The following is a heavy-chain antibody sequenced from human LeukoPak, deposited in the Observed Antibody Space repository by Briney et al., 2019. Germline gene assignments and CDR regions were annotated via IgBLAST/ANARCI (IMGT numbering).Heavy chain of an antibody. V-gene: IGHV4-4*07. D-gene: IGHD2-15*01. CDR1: GGSFSGYY. CDR3: ARELGGNWFDP. J-gene: IGHJ5*02. CDR2: IYTSGST. Sequence: SETLSLTCAVYGGSFSGYYWSWIRQPAGKGLEWIGRIYTSGSTNYNPSLKSRVTMSVDTSKNQFSLKLSSVTAADTAVYYCARELGGNWFDPWGQGTLVTVSS.